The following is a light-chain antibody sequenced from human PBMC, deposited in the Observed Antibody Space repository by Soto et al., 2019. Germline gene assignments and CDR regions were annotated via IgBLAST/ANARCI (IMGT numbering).Light chain of an antibody. J-gene: IGKJ1*01. Sequence: EIVLTQSPGTLSLSPGERATLSCRASQSVSSSYLAWYQQKPGQAPRLLIYGASSRATGIPDRFSGSGSGTHFTLTISRLEPEDFAVYYCQQYDNSPPWTFGQGTKVEIK. CDR1: QSVSSSY. V-gene: IGKV3-20*01. CDR3: QQYDNSPPWT. CDR2: GAS.